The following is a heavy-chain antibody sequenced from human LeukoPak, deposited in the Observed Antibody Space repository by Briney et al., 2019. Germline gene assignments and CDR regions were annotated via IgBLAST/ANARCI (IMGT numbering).Heavy chain of an antibody. J-gene: IGHJ3*02. CDR2: IIPIFGTA. Sequence: SVTVSCKASGGTFSSYAISWVRQAPGQGLEWMGGIIPIFGTAHYAQKFQGRVTITTDESTSTAYMELSSLRSEDTAVYYCARDSSGRPEHAFDIWGQGTMVTVSS. CDR3: ARDSSGRPEHAFDI. V-gene: IGHV1-69*05. D-gene: IGHD1-26*01. CDR1: GGTFSSYA.